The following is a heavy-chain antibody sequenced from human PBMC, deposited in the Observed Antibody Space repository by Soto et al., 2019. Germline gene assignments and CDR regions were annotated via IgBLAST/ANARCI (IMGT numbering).Heavy chain of an antibody. J-gene: IGHJ1*01. Sequence: PWGTLSLSCTVSEDCISSYYWSCIRQPPGKGLEWIGHIYYSGSTYYNPSLKSRAGISVDSSKSQVSLKLTSVTAADTAVYFCDRTPTTYYRLHSRHHALPITVQ. D-gene: IGHD3-10*01. CDR1: EDCISSYY. V-gene: IGHV4-59*08. CDR2: IYYSGST. CDR3: DRTPTTYYRLHSRHHALPITVQ.